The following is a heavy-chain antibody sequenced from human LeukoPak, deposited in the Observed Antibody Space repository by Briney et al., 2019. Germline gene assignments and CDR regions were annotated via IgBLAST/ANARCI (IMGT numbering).Heavy chain of an antibody. Sequence: VASVKVSCKASGYTFTSNGISWVRQAPGQGLEWMGWISAYNGHTNYAQKLQGRVTMTTDTSTSTAYMELRSLRSDDTAVYYCARAGWWELPRYAFDIWGQGTMVTVSS. CDR1: GYTFTSNG. CDR3: ARAGWWELPRYAFDI. J-gene: IGHJ3*02. CDR2: ISAYNGHT. D-gene: IGHD1-26*01. V-gene: IGHV1-18*01.